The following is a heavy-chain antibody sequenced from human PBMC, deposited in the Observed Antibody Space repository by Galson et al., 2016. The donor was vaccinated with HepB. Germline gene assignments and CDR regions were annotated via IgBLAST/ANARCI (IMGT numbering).Heavy chain of an antibody. V-gene: IGHV3-72*01. J-gene: IGHJ4*02. D-gene: IGHD2/OR15-2a*01. CDR2: SRDKAHSYTT. CDR3: ARDFYDGSCHYMDY. CDR1: GFYFSDYS. Sequence: SLRLSCAASGFYFSDYSMNWVRQAPGKGLEWVGRSRDKAHSYTTEYAASVKGRFAISRDESENSLYLQMNSLKTEDTAVYYCARDFYDGSCHYMDYWGRGTLVTVSS.